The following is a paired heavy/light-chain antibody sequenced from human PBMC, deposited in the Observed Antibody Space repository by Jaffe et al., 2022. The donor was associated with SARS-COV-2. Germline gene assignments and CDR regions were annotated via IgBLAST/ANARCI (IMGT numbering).Light chain of an antibody. CDR2: ATS. J-gene: IGKJ4*01. CDR3: QQYKIYPLT. V-gene: IGKV1-16*01. CDR1: QAITPY. Sequence: DIQMTQSPSSLSASVGDRVTITCRASQAITPYLAWFQQKPGKAPKSLIFATSTLHSGVPSRFRGGGSGTEFTLTINSLQPEDFATYYCQQYKIYPLTFGGGTNVEI.
Heavy chain of an antibody. J-gene: IGHJ4*02. CDR1: GGSITTSNYY. V-gene: IGHV4-39*01. CDR3: ASEDLVLLTRGDQKKGVDD. CDR2: IYYSGKN. Sequence: QLRLQESGPGLVKPSETLSLTCTVSGGSITTSNYYWGWIRQPPGKGLEWIGSIYYSGKNYNNPSLKSRVTIAVDTSRNQFSLRLTSVTAADTAVYYCASEDLVLLTRGDQKKGVDDWGQGTLVTVSS. D-gene: IGHD2-21*01.